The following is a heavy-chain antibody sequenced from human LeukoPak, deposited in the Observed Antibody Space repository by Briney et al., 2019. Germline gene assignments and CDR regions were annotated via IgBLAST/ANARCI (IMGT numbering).Heavy chain of an antibody. D-gene: IGHD1-26*01. CDR3: ASWGEGALDN. CDR2: ISPSSHDI. CDR1: GFIFSDFY. V-gene: IGHV3-11*06. Sequence: GGSLRLSCAASGFIFSDFYMSWVRQAAGKGLEYIAYISPSSHDIIYADSVKGRFTISRDNAKKSLYLQMNSLRVEDTGVYYCASWGEGALDNWGQGTLVTVSS. J-gene: IGHJ4*02.